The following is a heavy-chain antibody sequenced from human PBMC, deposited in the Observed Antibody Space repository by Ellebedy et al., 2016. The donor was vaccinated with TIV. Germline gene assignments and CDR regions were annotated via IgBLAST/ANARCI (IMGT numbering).Heavy chain of an antibody. CDR2: IWYDGSNK. CDR1: GFTFSSYG. V-gene: IGHV3-33*01. Sequence: GGSLRLSCAASGFTFSSYGMHWVRQAPGKGLEWVAVIWYDGSNKYYADSVKGRFTISRDNSKNTLYLQMNSLRDEDTAVYYCARAGGGRSLGYYYYYGMDVWGQGTTVTVSS. J-gene: IGHJ6*02. D-gene: IGHD3-16*01. CDR3: ARAGGGRSLGYYYYYGMDV.